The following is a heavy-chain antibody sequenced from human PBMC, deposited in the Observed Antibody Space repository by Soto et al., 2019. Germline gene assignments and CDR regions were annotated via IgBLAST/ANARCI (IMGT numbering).Heavy chain of an antibody. J-gene: IGHJ4*02. CDR2: IYWDDDK. CDR1: GCSLSTGGVG. CDR3: AHSPFYGDKLDY. D-gene: IGHD4-17*01. Sequence: QITLKESGPTLVKPTQTLTLTCTFSGCSLSTGGVGVGWIRQPPGKALEWLAVIYWDDDKRYSPSLKNRLTITKDTSKNQVVLRMTSMDPVDTATYYCAHSPFYGDKLDYWGQGTLVTVSS. V-gene: IGHV2-5*02.